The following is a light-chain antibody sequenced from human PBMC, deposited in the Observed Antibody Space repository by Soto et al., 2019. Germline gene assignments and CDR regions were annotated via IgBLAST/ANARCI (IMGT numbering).Light chain of an antibody. V-gene: IGKV3-11*01. CDR2: ESS. Sequence: EIVLTQSPATLSLSPGERATLSCRASQNVANYLDWYQQKPGQAPRLLIYESSNRATGIAARFSGSGSGTDFTLTISRLEPEDFAVYFCQHYASSPYTFGQGTKLEIK. CDR3: QHYASSPYT. J-gene: IGKJ2*01. CDR1: QNVANY.